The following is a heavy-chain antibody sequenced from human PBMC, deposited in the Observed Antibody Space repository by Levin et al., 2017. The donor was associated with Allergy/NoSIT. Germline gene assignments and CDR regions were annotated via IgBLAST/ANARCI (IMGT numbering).Heavy chain of an antibody. J-gene: IGHJ3*02. CDR2: IYYSGST. D-gene: IGHD2-15*01. CDR1: GGSISSGGYY. Sequence: LRLSCTVSGGSISSGGYYWSWIRQHPGKGLEWIGYIYYSGSTYYNPSLKSRVTISVDTSKNQFSLKLSSVTAADTAVYYCARVPLYCSGGSCYPDAFDIWGQGTMVTVSS. V-gene: IGHV4-31*03. CDR3: ARVPLYCSGGSCYPDAFDI.